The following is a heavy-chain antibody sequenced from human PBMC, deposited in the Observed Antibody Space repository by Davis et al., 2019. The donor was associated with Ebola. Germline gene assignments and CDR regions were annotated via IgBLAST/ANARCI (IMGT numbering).Heavy chain of an antibody. CDR3: ARDPSSATGTTAFDY. CDR2: IIPIFGIA. CDR1: GGTFSNYA. Sequence: AASVKVSCKASGGTFSNYAISWVRQAPGQGLEWMGGIIPIFGIANHAQKFQGRVTITADESTSTAYMELSSLRSEDTAVYYCARDPSSATGTTAFDYWGQGTLVTVSS. D-gene: IGHD1-1*01. J-gene: IGHJ4*02. V-gene: IGHV1-69*13.